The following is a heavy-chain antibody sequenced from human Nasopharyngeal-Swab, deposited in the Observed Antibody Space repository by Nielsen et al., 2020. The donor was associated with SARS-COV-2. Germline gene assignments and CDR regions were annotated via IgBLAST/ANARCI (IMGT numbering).Heavy chain of an antibody. D-gene: IGHD6-19*01. CDR3: ARGRQQWLIYDY. CDR2: INHGGGT. V-gene: IGHV4-34*01. J-gene: IGHJ4*02. Sequence: SETLSLTCAVYGGSFSSYYWTWIRQPPGKGLEWIGEINHGGGTNYKPSLKSRVTISVDTSKNQFSLNLSSVTAADTAVYYCARGRQQWLIYDYWGQGTLVTVSS. CDR1: GGSFSSYY.